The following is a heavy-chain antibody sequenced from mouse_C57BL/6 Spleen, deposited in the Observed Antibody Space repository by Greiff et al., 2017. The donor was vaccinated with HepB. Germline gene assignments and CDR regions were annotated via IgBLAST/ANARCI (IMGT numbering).Heavy chain of an antibody. CDR3: ARSRFITTVVATGYYAMDY. V-gene: IGHV1-39*01. D-gene: IGHD1-1*01. CDR2: INPNYGTT. Sequence: VQLQQSGPELVKPGASVKISCKASGYSFTDYNMNWVKQSNGKSLEWIGVINPNYGTTSYNQKFKGKATLTVDQSSSTAYMQLNSLTSEDSAVYYCARSRFITTVVATGYYAMDYWGQGTSVTVSS. J-gene: IGHJ4*01. CDR1: GYSFTDYN.